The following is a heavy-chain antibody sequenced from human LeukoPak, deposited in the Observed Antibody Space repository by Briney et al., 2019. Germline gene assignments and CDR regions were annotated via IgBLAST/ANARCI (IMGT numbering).Heavy chain of an antibody. J-gene: IGHJ5*02. CDR1: GVGFINHG. CDR3: ARGGYSGYDYVLGS. V-gene: IGHV3-33*01. Sequence: GGSLRLSCKGSGVGFINHGIHWVRQAPGKGPEWLATIWHDGSNEEYGDSVKGRVTISRDNTKSTLYLRITSLRDEDTAVYLCARGGYSGYDYVLGSWGQGTLVTVSS. CDR2: IWHDGSNE. D-gene: IGHD5-12*01.